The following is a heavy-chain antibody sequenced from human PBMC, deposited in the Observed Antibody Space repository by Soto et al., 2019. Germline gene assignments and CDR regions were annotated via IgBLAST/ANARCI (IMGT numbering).Heavy chain of an antibody. J-gene: IGHJ6*02. V-gene: IGHV4-39*01. D-gene: IGHD3-22*01. CDR2: IYYTGDT. CDR1: GDFVGSSRYY. CDR3: ARHKELLLASLSYGLDL. Sequence: PSETLSLTCTVSGDFVGSSRYYWGWIRQPPGKGLEWIGSIYYTGDTFFNPSLKSRVTFSVDPSKNQFSLKLTSLTAAGTAVYFCARHKELLLASLSYGLDLWGQGTTVTVSS.